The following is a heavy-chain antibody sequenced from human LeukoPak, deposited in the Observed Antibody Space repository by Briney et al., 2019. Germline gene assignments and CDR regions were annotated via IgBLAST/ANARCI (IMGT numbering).Heavy chain of an antibody. J-gene: IGHJ4*02. V-gene: IGHV3-23*01. D-gene: IGHD4-17*01. CDR2: ISGSGGST. CDR1: GFTFSSYA. CDR3: ANDGLRGDFDY. Sequence: PGGSLRLSCAASGFTFSSYAMYWVRQAPGKGLEWVSTISGSGGSTYYADSVKGRFTISRDNSKNTLYLQMNSLRAEDTAVYYCANDGLRGDFDYWGQGTLVTVSS.